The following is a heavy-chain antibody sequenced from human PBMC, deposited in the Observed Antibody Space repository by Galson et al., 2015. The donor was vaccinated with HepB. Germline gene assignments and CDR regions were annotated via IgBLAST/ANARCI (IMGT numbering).Heavy chain of an antibody. Sequence: SLRLSCAASGFTFSSYWMSWFRRAPGKGLEWVANINRDGSEKNYVGSLKGRFTISRDNARNSLYLQMNSLRAEDTAMYYCARGEYSGTWGRGTLVTVAS. CDR1: GFTFSSYW. V-gene: IGHV3-7*03. D-gene: IGHD2/OR15-2a*01. J-gene: IGHJ5*02. CDR2: INRDGSEK. CDR3: ARGEYSGT.